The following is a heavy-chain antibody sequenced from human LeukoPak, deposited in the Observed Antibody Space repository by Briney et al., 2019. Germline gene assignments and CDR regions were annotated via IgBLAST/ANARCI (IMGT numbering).Heavy chain of an antibody. Sequence: GGSLRLSCAASGFTFSSYRMNWLRQAPGKGLEWVSSISSSSSYIYYADSVKGRFTISRDNAKNSLYLQMNSLRAEDTAVYYCARGVVATIYFDYWGQGTLVTVSS. CDR1: GFTFSSYR. CDR3: ARGVVATIYFDY. V-gene: IGHV3-21*01. J-gene: IGHJ4*02. CDR2: ISSSSSYI. D-gene: IGHD5-12*01.